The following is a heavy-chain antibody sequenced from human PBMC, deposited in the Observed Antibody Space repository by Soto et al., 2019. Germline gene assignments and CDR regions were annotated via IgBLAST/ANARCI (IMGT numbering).Heavy chain of an antibody. CDR3: TSNVDWNDGDYYGMDV. V-gene: IGHV3-7*03. D-gene: IGHD1-1*01. CDR1: GFTISNYW. Sequence: PGGSLRLSCVASGFTISNYWMSWVRQAPEKGLEWVANIKQDGSDKYYVGSVEGRFTISRDNAKNSLYLQMYSLRVEDTAVYYCTSNVDWNDGDYYGMDVWGQGTTVTVSS. CDR2: IKQDGSDK. J-gene: IGHJ6*02.